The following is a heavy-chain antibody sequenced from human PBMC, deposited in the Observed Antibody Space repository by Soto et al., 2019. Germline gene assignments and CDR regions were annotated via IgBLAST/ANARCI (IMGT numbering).Heavy chain of an antibody. CDR2: INAGATNT. J-gene: IGHJ6*02. CDR1: GFTFSGYA. Sequence: ASVKVSCKASGFTFSGYAIHWVRQAPGQRLEWMGWINAGATNTKYSQKFQGRVTITRDTSATTGYMELSSLTSDDTAVYYCARRSTLGYCISSTCDQDYYGLDVWGQGTTVTVS. CDR3: ARRSTLGYCISSTCDQDYYGLDV. V-gene: IGHV1-3*01. D-gene: IGHD2-2*01.